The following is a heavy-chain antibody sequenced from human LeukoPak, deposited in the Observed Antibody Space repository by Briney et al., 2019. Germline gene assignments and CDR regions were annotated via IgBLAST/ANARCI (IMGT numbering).Heavy chain of an antibody. CDR2: INPNSGGT. Sequence: ASVKVSCKASGYTFTGYYMHWVRQAPGQGLEWMGWINPNSGGTNYAQKFQGRVTMTRDTSISTAYMELSRLRSDDTAVYYCARELGTNYYDSSGHPMGYWGQGTLVTVSS. D-gene: IGHD3-22*01. V-gene: IGHV1-2*02. J-gene: IGHJ4*02. CDR3: ARELGTNYYDSSGHPMGY. CDR1: GYTFTGYY.